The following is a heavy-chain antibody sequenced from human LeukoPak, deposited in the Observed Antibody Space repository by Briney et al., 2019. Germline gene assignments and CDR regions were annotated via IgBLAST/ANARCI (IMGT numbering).Heavy chain of an antibody. CDR3: AKTRYRYGSGPLDY. CDR2: INGRGDTI. V-gene: IGHV3-48*01. CDR1: GFTFSTFA. D-gene: IGHD5-18*01. Sequence: GGSLRLSCAASGFTFSTFAMDWVRQAPGKGLEWVSYINGRGDTIYYTDSVKGRFTISRDNSKNTLYLQMNSLRAEDTAVYYCAKTRYRYGSGPLDYWGQGTLVTVSS. J-gene: IGHJ4*02.